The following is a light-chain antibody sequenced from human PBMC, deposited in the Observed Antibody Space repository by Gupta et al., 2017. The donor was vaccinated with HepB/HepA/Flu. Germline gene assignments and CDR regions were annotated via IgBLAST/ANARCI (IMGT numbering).Light chain of an antibody. CDR1: SSDVGAYNS. CDR3: NSFKTNLTREV. J-gene: IGLJ2*01. V-gene: IGLV2-14*03. Sequence: QSALTQPASVSGSPGPSITISCTGTSSDVGAYNSFSWYQQYPDKAHKLVIYDVAARPSGISTRLSGSTAGNTASPTTXGXQTEEEXDEYCNSFKTNLTREVFGGGTKLTVL. CDR2: DVA.